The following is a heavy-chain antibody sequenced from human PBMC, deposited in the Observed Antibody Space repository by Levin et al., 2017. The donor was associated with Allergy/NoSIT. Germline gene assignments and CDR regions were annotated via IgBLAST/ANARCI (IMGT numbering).Heavy chain of an antibody. J-gene: IGHJ5*02. Sequence: PGGSLRLSCAVYGGSFSGYYWSWIRQPPGKGLEWIGEINHSGSTNYNPSLKSRVTISVDTSKNQFSLKLSSVTAADTAVYYCARGKMVVAATRFWFDPWGQGTLVTVSS. CDR2: INHSGST. V-gene: IGHV4-34*01. D-gene: IGHD2-15*01. CDR1: GGSFSGYY. CDR3: ARGKMVVAATRFWFDP.